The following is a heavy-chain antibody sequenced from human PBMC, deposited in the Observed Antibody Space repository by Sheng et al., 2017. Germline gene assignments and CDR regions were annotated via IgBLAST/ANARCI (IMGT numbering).Heavy chain of an antibody. CDR1: GFTFSSYS. Sequence: EVQLVESGGGLVKPGGSLRLSCAASGFTFSSYSMNWVRQAPGKGLEWVSSISSSSSYIYYADSVKGRFTISRDNAKNSLYLQMNSLRAEDTAVYYCARWYYYGSGSYGRDAFDIWGQGTMVTVSS. V-gene: IGHV3-21*01. CDR3: ARWYYYGSGSYGRDAFDI. J-gene: IGHJ3*02. CDR2: ISSSSSYI. D-gene: IGHD3-10*01.